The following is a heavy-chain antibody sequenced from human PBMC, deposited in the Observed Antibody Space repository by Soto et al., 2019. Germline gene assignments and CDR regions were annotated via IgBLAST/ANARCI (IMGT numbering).Heavy chain of an antibody. Sequence: QVQLVQSGAEVKKPGSSVKVSCKASGGTFSSYAISWVRQAPGQGLEWMGGIIPIFGTANYAQKFQGRVTMTAXXSXGXXYMELSSLRSEDTAVYYCARAPWPGSSSYLGWFDPWGQGTLVTVSS. CDR1: GGTFSSYA. CDR3: ARAPWPGSSSYLGWFDP. D-gene: IGHD6-6*01. J-gene: IGHJ5*02. CDR2: IIPIFGTA. V-gene: IGHV1-69*12.